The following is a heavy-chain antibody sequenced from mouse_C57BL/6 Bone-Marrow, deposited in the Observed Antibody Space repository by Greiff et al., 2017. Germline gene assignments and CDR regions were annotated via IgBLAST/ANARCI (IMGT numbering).Heavy chain of an antibody. CDR1: GFNIKDDY. Sequence: EVQLQQSGAELVRPGASVTLSCTASGFNIKDDYMHWVKQRPEQGLEWIGWIDPENGDTEYASKFPGQATITADTSSNTAYLQHSSLTSEDTAVYYFTTRRVTTVVADYGGQGTTLTVSS. CDR3: TTRRVTTVVADY. V-gene: IGHV14-4*01. CDR2: IDPENGDT. D-gene: IGHD1-1*01. J-gene: IGHJ2*01.